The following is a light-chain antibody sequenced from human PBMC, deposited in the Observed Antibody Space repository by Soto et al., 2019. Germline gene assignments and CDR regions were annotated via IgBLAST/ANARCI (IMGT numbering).Light chain of an antibody. Sequence: ENVLTQSPGTLSLSPGVRATLSCRARQSVSSSYLAWYQQKPGQAPRLLIYGASSRATGIPDRFSGSGSGTEFTLTISSLEPEDFTVYYCHQRQSWPRTFGQGTKVDNK. CDR2: GAS. CDR1: QSVSSSY. V-gene: IGKV3-20*01. CDR3: HQRQSWPRT. J-gene: IGKJ1*01.